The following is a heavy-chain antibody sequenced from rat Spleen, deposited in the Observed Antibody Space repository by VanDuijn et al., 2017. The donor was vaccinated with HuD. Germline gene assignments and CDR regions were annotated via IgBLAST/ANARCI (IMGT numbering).Heavy chain of an antibody. CDR3: ARLGGKYSSYNYLDN. CDR1: GFTFSDYA. CDR2: IVYDGSSY. J-gene: IGHJ2*01. D-gene: IGHD1-2*01. Sequence: EVQLVESGGGLVQPGRSLRLSCAGSGFTFSDYAMAWVRQAPKKGLEWVATIVYDGSSYYYRDSVKGRFTISRDNAKNSLYLQMDSLRSEDKATYYCARLGGKYSSYNYLDNWGQGDKVTVSS. V-gene: IGHV5-17*01.